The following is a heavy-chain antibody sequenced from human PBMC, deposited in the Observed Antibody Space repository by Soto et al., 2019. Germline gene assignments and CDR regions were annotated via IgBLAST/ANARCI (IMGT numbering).Heavy chain of an antibody. CDR3: ARDRGSYGMDV. V-gene: IGHV4-31*03. J-gene: IGHJ6*02. CDR2: VSPIGNP. Sequence: QVQLQESGPGLLRPSQTLSLTCTVSGDYINGGYYWTWIRQRPGKGLDGIGYVSPIGNPHFGPSFRSRFSISTDTSKNPLSLEVRSVTVADTALYYCARDRGSYGMDVWGQGTTVIVSS. CDR1: GDYINGGYY.